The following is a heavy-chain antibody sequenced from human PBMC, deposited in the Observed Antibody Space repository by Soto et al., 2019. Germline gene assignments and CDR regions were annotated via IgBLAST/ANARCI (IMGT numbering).Heavy chain of an antibody. J-gene: IGHJ6*01. CDR1: EFNFSSYA. D-gene: IGHD2-8*01. CDR2: IISGGGST. Sequence: PEGSLTLSCVASEFNFSSYAMSWVRPGPGKGLEWVSVIISGGGSTYYAESVKGLFTISRNNSKNTFYLRMNNLRADDRAVYFCAKYGQEVSGFGMDVWGQGTTVPVS. V-gene: IGHV3-23*01. CDR3: AKYGQEVSGFGMDV.